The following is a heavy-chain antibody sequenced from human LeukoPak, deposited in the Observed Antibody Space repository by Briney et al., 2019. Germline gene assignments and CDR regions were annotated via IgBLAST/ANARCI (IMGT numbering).Heavy chain of an antibody. J-gene: IGHJ5*02. CDR2: ISHTGDI. V-gene: IGHV4-34*01. CDR3: ARVPDITARPCDT. D-gene: IGHD2-21*02. CDR1: GGSFNNYY. Sequence: SETLSLTCAVYGGSFNNYYWTWIRLTPGRGLECIGEISHTGDIVNYKPSLRSRVTISVDSSKKQFSLKLTSVTAADTGVYYCARVPDITARPCDTWGPGTLVTVSS.